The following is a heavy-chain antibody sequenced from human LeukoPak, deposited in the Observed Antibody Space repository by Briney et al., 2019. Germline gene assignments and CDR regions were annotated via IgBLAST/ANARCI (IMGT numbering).Heavy chain of an antibody. CDR3: VKDWGHN. V-gene: IGHV3-23*01. J-gene: IGHJ4*02. CDR1: GFTFRRSA. D-gene: IGHD3-16*01. CDR2: ISVEGGST. Sequence: GWSLRLSRASCGFTFRRSAMSGVRQAPAKGLEWVSFISVEGGSTYYADSVTGRFNISRDNSMNTLYLQMNNVRAEDTALYYCVKDWGHNWGQGTQVSASS.